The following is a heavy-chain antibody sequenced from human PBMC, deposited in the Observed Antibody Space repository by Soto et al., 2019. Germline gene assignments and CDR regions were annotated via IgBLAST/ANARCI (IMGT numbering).Heavy chain of an antibody. V-gene: IGHV3-48*03. J-gene: IGHJ4*02. CDR1: GFTFSSYE. CDR3: ERMPRGGSFVSF. Sequence: PGGSLRLSCAASGFTFSSYEMHWVRQAPGKGLEWVSYISSSGSVIYYADSLKGRFTISRDNAKNSLYLQMNSLRVEDTAVYYCERMPRGGSFVSFWGQGTLATVSS. D-gene: IGHD1-26*01. CDR2: ISSSGSVI.